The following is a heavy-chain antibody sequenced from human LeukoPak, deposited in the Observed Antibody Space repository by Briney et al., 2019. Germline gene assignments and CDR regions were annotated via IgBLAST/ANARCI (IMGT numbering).Heavy chain of an antibody. J-gene: IGHJ3*02. CDR1: GGTFSSYA. Sequence: ASVKVSCKASGGTFSSYAISWVRQAPGQGLEWMGIINPSGGSTSYAQKFQGRVTMTRDTSTSTVYMELSSLRSEDTAVYYCARELYYYDSSGYYHRAFDIWGQGTMVTVSS. V-gene: IGHV1-46*01. CDR3: ARELYYYDSSGYYHRAFDI. CDR2: INPSGGST. D-gene: IGHD3-22*01.